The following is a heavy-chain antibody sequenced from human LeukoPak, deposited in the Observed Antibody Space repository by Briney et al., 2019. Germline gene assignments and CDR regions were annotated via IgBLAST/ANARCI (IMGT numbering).Heavy chain of an antibody. J-gene: IGHJ2*01. CDR3: ARPGAGGGDWYFDL. Sequence: GGSLRLSCAASGFAVSQSYMTWVRQAPGKGLEWVAVIYSCGATFYADSVKGRFTISRDSSKNTLDLQMDSLRAEDTAVYYCARPGAGGGDWYFDLWGRGTLVTVSS. V-gene: IGHV3-66*02. CDR2: IYSCGAT. CDR1: GFAVSQSY. D-gene: IGHD1-26*01.